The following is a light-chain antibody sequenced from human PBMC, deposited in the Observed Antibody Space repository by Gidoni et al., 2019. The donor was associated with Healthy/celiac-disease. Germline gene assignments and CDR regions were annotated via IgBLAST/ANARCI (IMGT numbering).Light chain of an antibody. Sequence: QAVLTQPSYISASPGASASPTCTLRSGINVGTYRIYWYQQKPGSPPQYLLRYKSDSDKQQGSGVPSRFSGSTDASSNAGILLISGLQSEDEAYYYCMISHSSAVVFGGGTKLTVL. CDR2: YKSDSDK. CDR1: SGINVGTYR. CDR3: MISHSSAVV. V-gene: IGLV5-45*03. J-gene: IGLJ2*01.